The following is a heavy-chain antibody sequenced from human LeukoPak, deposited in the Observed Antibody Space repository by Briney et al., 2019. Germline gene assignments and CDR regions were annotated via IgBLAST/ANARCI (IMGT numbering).Heavy chain of an antibody. V-gene: IGHV3-9*03. CDR2: ISWNSGSI. CDR3: ARAYSSSSYFDY. D-gene: IGHD6-6*01. J-gene: IGHJ4*02. CDR1: GFTFDDSA. Sequence: PGGSLRLSCAASGFTFDDSAMHWVRQAPGKGLEWVSGISWNSGSIGYADSVKGRFTISRDNAKNSLYLQMNSLRAEDMALYYCARAYSSSSYFDYWGQGTLVTVSS.